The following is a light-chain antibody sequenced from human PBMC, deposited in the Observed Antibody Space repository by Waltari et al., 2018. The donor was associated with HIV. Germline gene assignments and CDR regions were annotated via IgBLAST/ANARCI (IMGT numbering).Light chain of an antibody. Sequence: QSVLTQPPSASGTPGQRVTISCSGSSSNIGINYVYWYQHFPGTAPKLLMYRNGQRPSGVPVRFSGSKSGTSASLAISGLRAEDEADYYCATWDDNLGGRVFGGGTKLTVL. V-gene: IGLV1-47*01. CDR1: SSNIGINY. CDR2: RNG. CDR3: ATWDDNLGGRV. J-gene: IGLJ3*02.